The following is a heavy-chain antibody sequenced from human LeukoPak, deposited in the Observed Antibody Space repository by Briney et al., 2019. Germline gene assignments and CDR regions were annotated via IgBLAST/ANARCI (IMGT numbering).Heavy chain of an antibody. CDR1: GFTFSSYA. CDR3: AKLQKGVVIIGFDY. CDR2: ISGSGGST. V-gene: IGHV3-23*01. D-gene: IGHD3-3*01. J-gene: IGHJ4*02. Sequence: PGGSLRLSCAASGFTFSSYAMSWVRQAPGKGLEWVSAISGSGGSTYYADSVKGRFTISRDNSKNTLYLQMNSLRAEDTAVYYCAKLQKGVVIIGFDYWAREPWSPSPQ.